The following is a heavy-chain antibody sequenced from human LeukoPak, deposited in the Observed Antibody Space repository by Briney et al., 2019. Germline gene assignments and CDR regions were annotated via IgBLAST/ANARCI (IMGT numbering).Heavy chain of an antibody. J-gene: IGHJ4*02. Sequence: PGGSLRLSCAASGFTFSSYDMHGVRQATGKGLEWVSAIGTAGDTYYPGSVKGRFTISRENAKNSLYLQMNSLRAGDTAVYYCARAPYGSGSLDYWGQGTLVTVSS. V-gene: IGHV3-13*01. D-gene: IGHD3-10*01. CDR3: ARAPYGSGSLDY. CDR1: GFTFSSYD. CDR2: IGTAGDT.